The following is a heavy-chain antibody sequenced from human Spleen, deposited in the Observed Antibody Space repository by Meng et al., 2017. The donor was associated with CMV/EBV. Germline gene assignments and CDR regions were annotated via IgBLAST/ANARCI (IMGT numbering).Heavy chain of an antibody. Sequence: QGRLQQWGAGWLKPSETLSRPCAVYGGSFSSYYWSWLRQPPGKGLEWIGEINHSGSTNYNPYLKSRVTISVDTSKNQFSLKLSSVTAADTAVYYCARGDATVAFDYWGQGTLVTVSS. CDR1: GGSFSSYY. D-gene: IGHD4-23*01. V-gene: IGHV4-34*01. CDR3: ARGDATVAFDY. CDR2: INHSGST. J-gene: IGHJ4*02.